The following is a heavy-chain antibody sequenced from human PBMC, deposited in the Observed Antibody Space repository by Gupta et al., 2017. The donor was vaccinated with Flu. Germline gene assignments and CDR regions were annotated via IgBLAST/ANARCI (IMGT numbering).Heavy chain of an antibody. CDR1: GGSISSISDY. CDR3: ARHADGMDV. Sequence: TCTVSGGSISSISDYWGWIRQPPGKGLEWIGSIYYSGSTYYNLSLTSRVTISVDTSKNHFSLNLTSVTVTDTAVYYCARHADGMDVWGQGTTVIVSS. J-gene: IGHJ6*02. V-gene: IGHV4-39*01. CDR2: IYYSGST.